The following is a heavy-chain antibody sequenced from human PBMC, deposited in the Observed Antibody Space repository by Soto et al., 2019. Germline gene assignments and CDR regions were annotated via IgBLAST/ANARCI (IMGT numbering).Heavy chain of an antibody. CDR3: ARGRGTISGYYPFFDY. J-gene: IGHJ4*02. CDR1: GGSISSGGYY. CDR2: IYYSGST. D-gene: IGHD3-22*01. V-gene: IGHV4-31*03. Sequence: QVQVQDSGPGLVKPSQALSLTCTVSGGSISSGGYYWSWIRQHPGKGLEWIGYIYYSGSTYYNPSLKSRVTISVDTSKNQFSLKLSSVTAADTAVYYCARGRGTISGYYPFFDYWGQVTLVTVSS.